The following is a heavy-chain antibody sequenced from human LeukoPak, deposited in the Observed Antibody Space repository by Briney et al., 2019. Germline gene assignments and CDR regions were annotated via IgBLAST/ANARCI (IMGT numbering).Heavy chain of an antibody. D-gene: IGHD3-3*01. J-gene: IGHJ4*02. CDR2: MNPKSGNT. CDR1: GYTFTSYD. V-gene: IGHV1-8*03. Sequence: ASVKVSCKASGYTFTSYDINWVRQVTGQGLEWMGWMNPKSGNTGYAQKFQGRVTITRNTSISTAYMEVSSLRYEDTAVYYCARSSRFLDGPEDGDYWSQGTLVTVSS. CDR3: ARSSRFLDGPEDGDY.